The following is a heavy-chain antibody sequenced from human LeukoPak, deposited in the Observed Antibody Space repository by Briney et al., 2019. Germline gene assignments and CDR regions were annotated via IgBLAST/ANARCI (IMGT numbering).Heavy chain of an antibody. CDR2: ISYDGSNK. D-gene: IGHD3-9*01. CDR3: AKDALRGDVPDILTGYNDY. V-gene: IGHV3-30*18. CDR1: GFTFSSYG. J-gene: IGHJ4*02. Sequence: PGRSLRLSCAASGFTFSSYGMHWVRQAPGKGLEWVAVISYDGSNKYYADSVKGRFTISRDNSKNTLYLQMNSLRAEDTAVYYCAKDALRGDVPDILTGYNDYWGQGTLVTVSS.